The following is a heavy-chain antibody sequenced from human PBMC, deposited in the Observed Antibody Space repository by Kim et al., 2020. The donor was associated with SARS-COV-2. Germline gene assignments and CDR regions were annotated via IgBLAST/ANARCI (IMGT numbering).Heavy chain of an antibody. CDR2: ISYDGSNK. J-gene: IGHJ6*01. V-gene: IGHV3-30*18. CDR3: AKVGSGGTFYYYYGMDV. CDR1: GFTFSSYG. Sequence: GGSLRLSCAASGFTFSSYGMHWVRQAPDKGLEWVAVISYDGSNKYYADSVKGRFTISRDNSKNTLYLQMNSLRAEDTAVYYCAKVGSGGTFYYYYGMDV. D-gene: IGHD2-15*01.